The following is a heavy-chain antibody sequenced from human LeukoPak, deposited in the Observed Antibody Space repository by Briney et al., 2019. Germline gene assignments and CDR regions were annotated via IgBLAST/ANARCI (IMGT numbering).Heavy chain of an antibody. CDR1: GGSISSGTYY. CDR2: IYTSGTT. Sequence: SQTLSLTCTVSGGSISSGTYYWTWIRQPAGKGLEWIGRIYTSGTTYYNPSLKSRVTISADTSKNQFSLKLSSVTAADTAVYYCASLRTAAGRDYWGQGTLVTVSS. CDR3: ASLRTAAGRDY. D-gene: IGHD6-13*01. V-gene: IGHV4-61*02. J-gene: IGHJ4*02.